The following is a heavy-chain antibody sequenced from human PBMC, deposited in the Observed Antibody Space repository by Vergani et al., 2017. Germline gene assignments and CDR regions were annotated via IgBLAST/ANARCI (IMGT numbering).Heavy chain of an antibody. V-gene: IGHV3-30*03. D-gene: IGHD2-15*01. J-gene: IGHJ1*01. CDR2: ISYDGTQK. CDR1: GSTSSYYG. Sequence: QVHLVESGGGVVQPGRSLRLSCVVSGSTSSYYGMHWVRQAPGKGLEWVAVISYDGTQKYYADSVKGRFTISRDKSKSTLYLQMNSLRTEDTAVYYCATKSCGTPGCQIGYFREWGQGTLVTVSS. CDR3: ATKSCGTPGCQIGYFRE.